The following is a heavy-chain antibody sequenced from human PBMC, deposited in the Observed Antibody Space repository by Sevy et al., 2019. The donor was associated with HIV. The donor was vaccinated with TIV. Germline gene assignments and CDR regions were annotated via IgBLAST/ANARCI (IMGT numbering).Heavy chain of an antibody. CDR3: ARSRGYSSGWYWFHP. V-gene: IGHV1-69*06. CDR2: IIPIFGTA. D-gene: IGHD6-19*01. Sequence: ASVKVSCKASGGTFSSYAISWVRQAPGQGLEWMGGIIPIFGTANYAQKFQGRVTITADKSTSTAYMELSSLRSEDTAVYYCARSRGYSSGWYWFHPWGQGTLVTVSS. J-gene: IGHJ5*02. CDR1: GGTFSSYA.